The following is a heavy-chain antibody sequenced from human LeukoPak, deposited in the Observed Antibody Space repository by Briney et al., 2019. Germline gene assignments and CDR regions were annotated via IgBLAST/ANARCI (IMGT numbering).Heavy chain of an antibody. J-gene: IGHJ5*02. Sequence: GGSLRLSCAASGFTFSSYSMNWVRQAPGKGLESVSSISSSSSYIYYADSVKGRFTISRDNAKNSLYLQMNSLRAEDTAVYYCARSNRLAAAGASGWFDPWGQGTLVTVSS. CDR3: ARSNRLAAAGASGWFDP. V-gene: IGHV3-21*01. D-gene: IGHD6-13*01. CDR2: ISSSSSYI. CDR1: GFTFSSYS.